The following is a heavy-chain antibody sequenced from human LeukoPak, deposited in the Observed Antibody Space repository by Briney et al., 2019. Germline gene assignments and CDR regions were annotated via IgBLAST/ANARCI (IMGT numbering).Heavy chain of an antibody. CDR1: GFTFSSYW. CDR3: ARVGGNTGRYYDFWSGSRKDAFDI. J-gene: IGHJ3*02. Sequence: GGSLRLSCAASGFTFSSYWMSLVRQAPGKGLEWVANIKQDGGEKYYADSVKGRFTISRDNAKNSLYLQMNSLRAEDTAVYYCARVGGNTGRYYDFWSGSRKDAFDIWGQGTMVTVSS. V-gene: IGHV3-7*01. D-gene: IGHD3-3*01. CDR2: IKQDGGEK.